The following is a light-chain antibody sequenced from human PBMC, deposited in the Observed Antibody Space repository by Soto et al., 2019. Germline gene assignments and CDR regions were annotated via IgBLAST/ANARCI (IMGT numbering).Light chain of an antibody. V-gene: IGKV3-20*01. Sequence: EIVLTQSPGTLSLSPGERATLSCRASQSVSSTYLGWYQQGPGQAPRLLIYGASRRATDIPDRFSGSGSGTDFTLTISRLEPEVFAVYYCQQYGRSPATFGPGTKVEIK. CDR1: QSVSSTY. J-gene: IGKJ1*01. CDR2: GAS. CDR3: QQYGRSPAT.